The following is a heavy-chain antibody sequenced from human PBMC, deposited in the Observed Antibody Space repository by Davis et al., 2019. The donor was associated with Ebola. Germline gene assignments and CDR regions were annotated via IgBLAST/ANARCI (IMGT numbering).Heavy chain of an antibody. J-gene: IGHJ4*02. D-gene: IGHD6-19*01. CDR1: GFTFSSYS. Sequence: GESLKISCAASGFTFSSYSMNWVRQAPGKGLEWVSSISSSSSYIYYADSVKGRFTISRDNAKNSLYLQMNSLRAEDTAVYYCARDRGGRSSGLLDYWGQGTLVTVSS. CDR2: ISSSSSYI. CDR3: ARDRGGRSSGLLDY. V-gene: IGHV3-21*01.